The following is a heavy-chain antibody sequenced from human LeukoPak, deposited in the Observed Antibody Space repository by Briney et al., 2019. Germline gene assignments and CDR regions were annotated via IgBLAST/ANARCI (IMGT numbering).Heavy chain of an antibody. CDR3: ARVRSGWFSPYDY. CDR1: GFTFSSYW. J-gene: IGHJ4*02. Sequence: GGSLRLSCAASGFTFSSYWMHWVRQAPGKGLVWVSRINSDGSSTSYADSVKGRFTISRDNAKNTLHLQMNSLRAEDTAVYYCARVRSGWFSPYDYWGQGTLVTVSS. D-gene: IGHD6-19*01. V-gene: IGHV3-74*01. CDR2: INSDGSST.